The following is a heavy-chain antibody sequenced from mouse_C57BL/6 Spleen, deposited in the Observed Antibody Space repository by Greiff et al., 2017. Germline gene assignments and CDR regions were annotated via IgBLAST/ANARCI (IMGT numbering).Heavy chain of an antibody. Sequence: VQLQQPGAELVKPGASVKLSCKASGYTFTSYWMQWVKQRPGQGLEWIGEIDPSDSYTNYNQKFKGKATLTVDTSSSTAYMQLSSLTSEDSAVYYCARWVASTGYFDVWGTGTTVTVSS. CDR3: ARWVASTGYFDV. CDR1: GYTFTSYW. V-gene: IGHV1-50*01. J-gene: IGHJ1*03. CDR2: IDPSDSYT. D-gene: IGHD1-1*01.